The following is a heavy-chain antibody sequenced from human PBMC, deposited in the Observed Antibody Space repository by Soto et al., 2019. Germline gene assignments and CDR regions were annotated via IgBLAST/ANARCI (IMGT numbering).Heavy chain of an antibody. CDR1: GFTFTSSA. CDR3: ARDISLPDIVVVPAASNWFDP. D-gene: IGHD2-2*01. Sequence: GASVKVSCKASGFTFTSSAMQWVRQARGQRLEWIGWIVVGSGNTNYAQKFQERVTITRDMSTSTAYMELSSLRSEDTAVYYCARDISLPDIVVVPAASNWFDPWGQGTLVTVSS. J-gene: IGHJ5*02. V-gene: IGHV1-58*02. CDR2: IVVGSGNT.